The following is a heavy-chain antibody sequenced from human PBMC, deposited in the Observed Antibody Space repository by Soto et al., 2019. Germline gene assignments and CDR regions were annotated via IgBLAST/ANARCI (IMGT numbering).Heavy chain of an antibody. V-gene: IGHV1-2*04. D-gene: IGHD3-3*01. CDR1: GYTFTGYY. J-gene: IGHJ6*02. CDR2: INPNSGGT. Sequence: GASVKVSCKASGYTFTGYYMHWVRQAPGQGLEWMGWINPNSGGTNYAQKFQGWVTMTRDTSISTAYMELSRLRSDDTAVYYCARDRREFWSGSLYYYYGMDVWGQGTTVTVSS. CDR3: ARDRREFWSGSLYYYYGMDV.